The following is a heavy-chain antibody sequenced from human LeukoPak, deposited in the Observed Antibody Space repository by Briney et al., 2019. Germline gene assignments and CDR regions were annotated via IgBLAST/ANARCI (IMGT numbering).Heavy chain of an antibody. J-gene: IGHJ4*02. D-gene: IGHD6-13*01. CDR2: ISWNSGSI. CDR1: GFTFDDYA. CDR3: AKDIFSSSWYGSFDY. Sequence: PGGSLRLSCAASGFTFDDYAMHWVRQAPGKGLEWVSGISWNSGSIGYADSVKGRFTISRDNAKNSLYLQMNSLRAEDTALYYCAKDIFSSSWYGSFDYWGQGTLVTVSS. V-gene: IGHV3-9*01.